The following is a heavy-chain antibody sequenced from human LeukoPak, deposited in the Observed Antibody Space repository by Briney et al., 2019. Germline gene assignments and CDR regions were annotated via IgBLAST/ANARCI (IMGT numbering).Heavy chain of an antibody. V-gene: IGHV3-23*01. CDR2: ISGSGGST. CDR3: AKDGSVLLWFGESDAFDI. Sequence: GGSLRLSCAASGFTFSSYAMSWVRQAPGKGLEGVSAISGSGGSTYYAESVKGRFTISRDNSKNTLYLQMNSLRAEDTAVYYCAKDGSVLLWFGESDAFDIWGQGTMVTVSS. CDR1: GFTFSSYA. J-gene: IGHJ3*02. D-gene: IGHD3-10*01.